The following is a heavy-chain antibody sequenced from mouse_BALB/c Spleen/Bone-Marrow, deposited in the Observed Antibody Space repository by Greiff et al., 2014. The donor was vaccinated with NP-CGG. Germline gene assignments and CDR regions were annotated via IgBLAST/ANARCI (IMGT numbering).Heavy chain of an antibody. CDR3: ARGDWDEAMDY. CDR2: INSGGSYT. Sequence: DVQLVESGGGLVKPGGSLKLSCAASGFTFSSYAMSWVRQTPEKRLEWVATINSGGSYTYYPDSVKGRFTIARDNAKNTLYLQMSSLRAEDTAMYCCARGDWDEAMDYWGQGTSVTVST. D-gene: IGHD4-1*01. V-gene: IGHV5-9-3*01. CDR1: GFTFSSYA. J-gene: IGHJ4*01.